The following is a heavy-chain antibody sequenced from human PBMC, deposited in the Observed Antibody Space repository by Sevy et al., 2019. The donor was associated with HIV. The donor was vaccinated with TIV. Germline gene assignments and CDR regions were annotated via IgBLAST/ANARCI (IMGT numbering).Heavy chain of an antibody. CDR2: IIGGGVST. D-gene: IGHD5-12*01. CDR1: GFTFNNYA. Sequence: GGSRRLSCAASGFTFNNYAMTWVRQTPGKGLEWVSTIIGGGVSTYYAHSAKGRFTISRDNSKNTLYLQMNSLRAGDTAIYFCAKGRRDGYNYPYFDYWGQGTVVTVSS. V-gene: IGHV3-23*01. J-gene: IGHJ4*02. CDR3: AKGRRDGYNYPYFDY.